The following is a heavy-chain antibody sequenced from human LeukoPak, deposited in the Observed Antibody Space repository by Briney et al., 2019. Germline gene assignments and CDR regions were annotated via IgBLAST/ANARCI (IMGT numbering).Heavy chain of an antibody. D-gene: IGHD4-17*01. V-gene: IGHV3-53*01. Sequence: PSGVADRSSEESGVRRTIEKRMEWVSVIYSGGSTYYADSVKGRFTISRDNSKNTLYLQMNSLRAEDTAVYYCARGEDGDYRYYYYMDVWGKGTTVTVSS. CDR3: ARGEDGDYRYYYYMDV. J-gene: IGHJ6*03. CDR2: IYSGGST. CDR1: GVADRSSE.